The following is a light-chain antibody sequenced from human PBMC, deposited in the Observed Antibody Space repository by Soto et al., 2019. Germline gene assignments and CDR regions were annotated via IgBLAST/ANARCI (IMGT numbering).Light chain of an antibody. CDR2: KAS. CDR1: QSISSW. V-gene: IGKV1-5*03. Sequence: DIQMTQSPSTLSASVGDRVTITCRASQSISSWLAWYQQKPGKAPKLLIYKASSLESGVPSRFSGRGSGTEFTLTISRLQPDDGATYYCQQYNSYHWTFGQGPKVEMK. CDR3: QQYNSYHWT. J-gene: IGKJ1*01.